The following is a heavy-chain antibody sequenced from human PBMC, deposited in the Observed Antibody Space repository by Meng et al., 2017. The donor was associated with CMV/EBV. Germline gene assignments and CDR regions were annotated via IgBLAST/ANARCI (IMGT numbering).Heavy chain of an antibody. Sequence: YTFSDYYIHWVRQAPGQGLEWMGWINPNSGATNYAQKFQGRVTMTRDTSISTAYMELSRLRYDDTAVYYCARGAVGLWFGAVLYFDYWGQGTLVTVSS. V-gene: IGHV1-2*02. J-gene: IGHJ4*02. CDR2: INPNSGAT. CDR3: ARGAVGLWFGAVLYFDY. CDR1: YTFSDYY. D-gene: IGHD3-10*01.